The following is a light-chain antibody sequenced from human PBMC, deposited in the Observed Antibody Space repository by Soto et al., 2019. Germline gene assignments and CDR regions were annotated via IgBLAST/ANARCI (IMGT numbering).Light chain of an antibody. Sequence: QSALTQPASVAGSPGQSITVSCTGTSSDIGGHNYVSWYQQHPGKAPKVLIYEVTPRPSGISNRFSGSKSGDTASLTISGLQADDEAVYYCASKTTSSTVLFGGGTKLTVL. CDR2: EVT. CDR1: SSDIGGHNY. V-gene: IGLV2-14*01. J-gene: IGLJ2*01. CDR3: ASKTTSSTVL.